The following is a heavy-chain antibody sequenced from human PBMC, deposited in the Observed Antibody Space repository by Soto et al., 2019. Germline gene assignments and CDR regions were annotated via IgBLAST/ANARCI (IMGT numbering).Heavy chain of an antibody. CDR3: ARGRGGYYDGSGYYGRWAFDI. Sequence: PSKTLSLTGTGSGGSISSYYGSWIREPPGKGLEWIGYIYDSGSTNYNPALKSRVTISVDTSKNQFSLKLSSVTAADTAVYYCARGRGGYYDGSGYYGRWAFDIWGQGTMVTVSS. CDR1: GGSISSYY. J-gene: IGHJ3*02. CDR2: IYDSGST. D-gene: IGHD3-22*01. V-gene: IGHV4-59*01.